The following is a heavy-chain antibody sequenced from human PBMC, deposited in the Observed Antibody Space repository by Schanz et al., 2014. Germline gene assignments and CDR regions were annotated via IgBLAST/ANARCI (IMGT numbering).Heavy chain of an antibody. CDR1: GGTFSSYT. D-gene: IGHD2-2*02. CDR2: IIPILGIA. V-gene: IGHV1-69*02. J-gene: IGHJ6*03. CDR3: AGTYCSSTSCYTGYYYMDV. Sequence: QVQLVQSGAEVKKPGSSVKVSCKASGGTFSSYTISWVRQAPGQGLEWMGRIIPILGIANYAQNFQGRVTITADKSTSTAYMELTSLRSEDTAVYYCAGTYCSSTSCYTGYYYMDVWRKGTTXTVSS.